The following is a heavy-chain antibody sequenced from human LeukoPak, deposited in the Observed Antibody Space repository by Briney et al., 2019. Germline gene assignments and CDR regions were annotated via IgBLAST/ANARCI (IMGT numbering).Heavy chain of an antibody. CDR2: IVVGSGNT. D-gene: IGHD3-22*01. CDR1: GFTFTSSA. J-gene: IGHJ3*02. CDR3: AAFYYYDSSRDAFDI. Sequence: SVKVSCKASGFTFTSSAMQWVRQARGQRLEWIGWIVVGSGNTNYAQKFQERVTITRDMSTSTAYMELSSLRSEDTAVYYCAAFYYYDSSRDAFDIWGQGTKVTVSS. V-gene: IGHV1-58*02.